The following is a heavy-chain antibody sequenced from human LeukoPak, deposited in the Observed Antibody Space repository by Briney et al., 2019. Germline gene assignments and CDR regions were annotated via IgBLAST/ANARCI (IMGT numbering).Heavy chain of an antibody. Sequence: SGGTFSSYAXSWXRQAPGQGLEXXXGXIPIFGTANYAQKFQGRVTITADESTSTDYMEVSSLRSEDTAVYYRAREGAYYYGSGSYYCFDNWGQGTLVTVSS. D-gene: IGHD3-10*01. J-gene: IGHJ4*02. V-gene: IGHV1-69*01. CDR1: GGTFSSYA. CDR2: XIPIFGTA. CDR3: AREGAYYYGSGSYYCFDN.